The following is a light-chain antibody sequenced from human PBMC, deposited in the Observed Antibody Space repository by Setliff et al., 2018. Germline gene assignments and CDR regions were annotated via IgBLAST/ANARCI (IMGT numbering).Light chain of an antibody. CDR1: SSDVGYYNY. J-gene: IGLJ1*01. CDR2: EVS. Sequence: QSVLTRPASVSGSPGQSITISCTGTSSDVGYYNYVSWYQQHPGEAPQLKIYEVSNRPSGVSDRFTGSKSGNTASLTISGLQAGDEADYYCSSHSSTGTYVFGTGTKGTVL. CDR3: SSHSSTGTYV. V-gene: IGLV2-14*01.